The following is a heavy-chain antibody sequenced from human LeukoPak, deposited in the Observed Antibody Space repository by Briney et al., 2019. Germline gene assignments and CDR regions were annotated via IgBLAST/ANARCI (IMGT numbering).Heavy chain of an antibody. J-gene: IGHJ4*02. CDR2: IRSKAYGGTT. D-gene: IGHD5-12*01. CDR3: TRDLGGYDPYFDY. CDR1: GFTFGDYA. Sequence: PGRSLRLSCTASGFTFGDYAMSWVRQAPGKGLEWVGFIRSKAYGGTTEYAASVKGRFTISRDDSKSIAYLQMNSLKTEDTAVYYCTRDLGGYDPYFDYWGQGTLVTVSS. V-gene: IGHV3-49*04.